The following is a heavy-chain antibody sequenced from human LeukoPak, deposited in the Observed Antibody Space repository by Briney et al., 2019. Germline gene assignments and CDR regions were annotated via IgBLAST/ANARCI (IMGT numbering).Heavy chain of an antibody. CDR1: GFTFNSFW. CDR3: ARGRVYYDFWSGRNWFDP. D-gene: IGHD3-3*01. Sequence: GGSLRLSCAASGFTFNSFWMYWVRQVPGKGLLWVARINSDGIRTSHADSVQGRFTISRDNANNTLYLQMNSLRVEDTAVYYCARGRVYYDFWSGRNWFDPWGQGTLVTVSS. J-gene: IGHJ5*02. CDR2: INSDGIRT. V-gene: IGHV3-74*01.